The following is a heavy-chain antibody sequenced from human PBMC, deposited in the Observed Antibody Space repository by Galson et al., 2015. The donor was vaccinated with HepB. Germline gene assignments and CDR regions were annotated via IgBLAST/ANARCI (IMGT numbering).Heavy chain of an antibody. CDR3: ARAGHYYDSSGSPYYYYYMDV. D-gene: IGHD3-22*01. CDR2: IYTSGST. CDR1: GGSISSYY. V-gene: IGHV4-4*07. J-gene: IGHJ6*03. Sequence: ETLSLTCTVSGGSISSYYWSWIRQPAAKGLEWIGRIYTSGSTNYNPSLKSRVTMSVDTSKNQFSLKLSSVTAADTAVYYCARAGHYYDSSGSPYYYYYMDVWGKGTTVTVSS.